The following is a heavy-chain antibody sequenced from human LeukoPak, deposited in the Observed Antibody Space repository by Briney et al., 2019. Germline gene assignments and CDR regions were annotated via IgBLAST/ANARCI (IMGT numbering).Heavy chain of an antibody. Sequence: GASVKVSCKASGGTFSSFAISCVRQAPGHGLEWRGGIIPIFGTANYAQKFQGRVTITTDESTSTAYMELSSLRSDDTAVYYCARASEYSSSSGLLDYWGQGTLVTVSS. V-gene: IGHV1-69*05. CDR1: GGTFSSFA. CDR2: IIPIFGTA. D-gene: IGHD6-6*01. J-gene: IGHJ4*02. CDR3: ARASEYSSSSGLLDY.